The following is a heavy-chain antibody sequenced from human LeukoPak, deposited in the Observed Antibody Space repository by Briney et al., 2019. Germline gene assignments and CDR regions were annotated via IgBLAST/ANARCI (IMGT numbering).Heavy chain of an antibody. V-gene: IGHV3-74*01. Sequence: GGSLRLSCAASGFTFSSYWMHWVRQAPGKGLVWVSRINSDGSSTSYADSVKGRFTISRDNAKNTLYLQMNSLGAEDTAVYYCARDSSSWYIAHNWFDPWGQGTLVTVSS. J-gene: IGHJ5*02. CDR3: ARDSSSWYIAHNWFDP. D-gene: IGHD6-13*01. CDR2: INSDGSST. CDR1: GFTFSSYW.